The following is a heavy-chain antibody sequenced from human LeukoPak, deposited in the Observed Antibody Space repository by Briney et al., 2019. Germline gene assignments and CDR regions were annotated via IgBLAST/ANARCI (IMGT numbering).Heavy chain of an antibody. V-gene: IGHV3-33*01. CDR3: ARDSIRAVAGPDAFDI. CDR1: GFTFSSYG. CDR2: IWYDGSNK. D-gene: IGHD6-19*01. J-gene: IGHJ3*02. Sequence: PGGSLRLSCAASGFTFSSYGMHWVRQAPGKGLEWVAVIWYDGSNKYYADSVKGRFTIYRDNSKNTLYLQMNSLRAEDTAVYYCARDSIRAVAGPDAFDIWGQGTMVTVSS.